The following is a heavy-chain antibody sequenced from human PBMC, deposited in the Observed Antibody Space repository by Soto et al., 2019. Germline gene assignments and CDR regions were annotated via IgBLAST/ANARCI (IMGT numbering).Heavy chain of an antibody. CDR1: GFTFSSYS. CDR2: ISSSSSTI. Sequence: EVQLVESGGGLVQPGGSLRLSCAASGFTFSSYSMNWVRQAPGKGLEWVSYISSSSSTIYYADSVKGRFTISRDNAKNSLYLQMNSLRAEDTAVYYCARLRRGVAATYYYYYYMDVWGKGTTVTVSS. D-gene: IGHD2-15*01. CDR3: ARLRRGVAATYYYYYYMDV. V-gene: IGHV3-48*01. J-gene: IGHJ6*03.